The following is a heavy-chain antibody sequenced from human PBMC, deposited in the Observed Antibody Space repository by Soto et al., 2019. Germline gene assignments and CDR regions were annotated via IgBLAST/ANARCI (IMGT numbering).Heavy chain of an antibody. CDR3: AGSPRAIVPTVEGGLDV. J-gene: IGHJ6*02. V-gene: IGHV1-69*12. Sequence: QVQLVQSGAEVTNPGSSVKLSCKASGGTFSSYVISWVRHAPGQGLEWMGGAIPIFGTASYAQKFQGRVTIAADESTLTAYMELSSVRSEDTAVYDCAGSPRAIVPTVEGGLDVWGQGTTVTVSS. D-gene: IGHD5-12*01. CDR1: GGTFSSYV. CDR2: AIPIFGTA.